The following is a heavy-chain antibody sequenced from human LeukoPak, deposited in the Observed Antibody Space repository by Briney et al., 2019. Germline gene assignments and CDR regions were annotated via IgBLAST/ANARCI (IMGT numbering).Heavy chain of an antibody. CDR1: GFTFSGYA. J-gene: IGHJ4*02. D-gene: IGHD4-23*01. V-gene: IGHV3-23*01. CDR3: AKRVQGNTGPFHC. Sequence: GGSLRLSCAASGFTFSGYAMSWVRQAPGKGLGWGSGISGRGDNTYYADSVKGRFTISRDNSKNTLRLQMNSLRDEDTAVYYCAKRVQGNTGPFHCWGQGTLASVSS. CDR2: ISGRGDNT.